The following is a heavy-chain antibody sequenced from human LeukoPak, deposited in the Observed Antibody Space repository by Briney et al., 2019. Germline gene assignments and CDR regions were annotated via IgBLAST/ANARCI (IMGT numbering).Heavy chain of an antibody. CDR2: INPSGGST. CDR3: ARVGSAWGRFDP. Sequence: GASVKVSCKSSGYTFTSYYMHWVRQAPGQGLEWMGIINPSGGSTSYAQKFQGRVTMTRDTSTSTVYMELSSLRSEDTAVYYCARVGSAWGRFDPWGQGTLVTVSS. D-gene: IGHD3-16*01. V-gene: IGHV1-46*01. CDR1: GYTFTSYY. J-gene: IGHJ5*02.